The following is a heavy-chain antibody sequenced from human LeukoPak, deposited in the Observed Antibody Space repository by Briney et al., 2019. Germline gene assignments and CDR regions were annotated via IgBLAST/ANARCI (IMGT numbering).Heavy chain of an antibody. CDR2: ISGSGGST. CDR1: GSTFSSYA. J-gene: IGHJ6*03. CDR3: AKAGGALVAQASRKAYYYYYYMDV. D-gene: IGHD5-12*01. V-gene: IGHV3-23*01. Sequence: PGGSLRLSCAASGSTFSSYAMSWVRQAPGKGLEWVSAISGSGGSTYYADSVKGRFTISRDNSKNTLYLQMNSLRAEDTAVYYCAKAGGALVAQASRKAYYYYYYMDVWGKGTTVTVSS.